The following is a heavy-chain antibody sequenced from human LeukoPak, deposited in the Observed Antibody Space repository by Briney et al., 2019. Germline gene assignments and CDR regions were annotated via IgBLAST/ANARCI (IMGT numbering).Heavy chain of an antibody. CDR1: GFTFSSYS. CDR2: ISSSSSYI. D-gene: IGHD5-12*01. J-gene: IGHJ6*02. CDR3: ARDRNSGYGIGMDV. Sequence: GGSLRLSCAASGFTFSSYSMNWVRQAPGKGLEWVSSISSSSSYIYYADSVKGRFTISRDNAENSLYLQMNSLRAEDTAVYYCARDRNSGYGIGMDVWGQGTTVTVSS. V-gene: IGHV3-21*01.